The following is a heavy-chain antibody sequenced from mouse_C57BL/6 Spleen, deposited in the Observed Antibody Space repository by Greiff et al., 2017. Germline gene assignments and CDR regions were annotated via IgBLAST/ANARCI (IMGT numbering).Heavy chain of an antibody. Sequence: EVQLQQSGGGLVQPGGSMKLSCAASGFTFSDAWMDWVRQSPEKGLEWVAEIRNKANNHATYYAESVKGRFTISRDDSKSSVYLQMNSLRAEDTGIYYCTREDGYWAMDYWGQGTSVTVSS. J-gene: IGHJ4*01. CDR1: GFTFSDAW. D-gene: IGHD2-3*01. CDR3: TREDGYWAMDY. V-gene: IGHV6-6*01. CDR2: IRNKANNHAT.